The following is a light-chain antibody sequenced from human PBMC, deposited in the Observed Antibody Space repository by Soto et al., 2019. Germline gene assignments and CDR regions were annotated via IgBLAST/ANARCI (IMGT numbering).Light chain of an antibody. V-gene: IGKV3-20*01. J-gene: IGKJ1*01. CDR3: QHYGDSSWT. CDR2: GVS. Sequence: ELVLTQSPVALSLSSGERATLSCRASQSVSSTLLTWYQQKSGQAPRLLIYGVSSRATGIPDRFSGSGSGTDFTLTISRVEPEDFAVYFCQHYGDSSWTFGQGSRVDIK. CDR1: QSVSSTL.